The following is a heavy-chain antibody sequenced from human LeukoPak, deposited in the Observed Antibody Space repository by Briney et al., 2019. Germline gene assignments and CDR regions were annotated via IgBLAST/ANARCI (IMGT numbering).Heavy chain of an antibody. Sequence: SETLSLTCTVSGGSISSYYWSWIRQPPGKGLEWIGYIYYTGSTNYNPSLKSRVTISVDTSKNQFSLKLSSVTAADTAVYYCARGGYSSSWYYGWFDPWGQGTLVTVSS. CDR1: GGSISSYY. CDR2: IYYTGST. V-gene: IGHV4-59*12. D-gene: IGHD6-13*01. J-gene: IGHJ5*02. CDR3: ARGGYSSSWYYGWFDP.